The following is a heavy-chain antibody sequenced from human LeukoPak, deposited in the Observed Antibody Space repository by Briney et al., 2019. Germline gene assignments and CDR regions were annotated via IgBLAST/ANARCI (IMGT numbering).Heavy chain of an antibody. J-gene: IGHJ4*02. CDR3: ARDTNSYFDY. Sequence: PGGSLRLSCAASGFTFSGYTPNWVRQAPGKGLEWVALIWSDGSNKFYADSVKGRFTISRDNSKNTSYLQMNSLRAEDTAVYYCARDTNSYFDYWGQGTLVTVSS. V-gene: IGHV3-33*08. CDR1: GFTFSGYT. CDR2: IWSDGSNK. D-gene: IGHD1-7*01.